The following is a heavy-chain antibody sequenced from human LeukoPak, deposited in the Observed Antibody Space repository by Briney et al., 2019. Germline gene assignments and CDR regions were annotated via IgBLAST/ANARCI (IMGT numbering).Heavy chain of an antibody. CDR2: IYHSGST. D-gene: IGHD6-13*01. V-gene: IGHV4-38-2*01. CDR1: GCSIGSGYY. J-gene: IGHJ3*02. Sequence: PSETLSLTCAVSGCSIGSGYYWGWIRQPPGKGLEWIGSIYHSGSTYYNPSLKSRVTISVDTSKNQFSLKLSSVTAADTAVYYCASVIAAAGYDAFDIWGQGTMVTVSS. CDR3: ASVIAAAGYDAFDI.